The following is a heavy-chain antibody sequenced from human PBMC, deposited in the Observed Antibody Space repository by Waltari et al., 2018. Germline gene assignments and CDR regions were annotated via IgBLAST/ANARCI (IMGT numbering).Heavy chain of an antibody. J-gene: IGHJ4*02. Sequence: QVQLVESGGGVVQPGRSLRLSCAASGFTFSSYGMHWVRQAPGKGLEWVAVIWYDGSNKYYADSVKGRFTISRDNSKNTLYLQMNSLRAEDTAVNYCARAQTNDYGDYWGQGTLVTVSS. V-gene: IGHV3-33*01. CDR3: ARAQTNDYGDY. CDR2: IWYDGSNK. D-gene: IGHD1-1*01. CDR1: GFTFSSYG.